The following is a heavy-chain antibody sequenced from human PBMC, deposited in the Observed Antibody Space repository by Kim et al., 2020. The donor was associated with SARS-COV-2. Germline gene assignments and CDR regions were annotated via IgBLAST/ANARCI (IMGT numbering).Heavy chain of an antibody. J-gene: IGHJ4*02. CDR3: AGVYYSDRSGYFLLDF. CDR1: GGTFYSYA. V-gene: IGHV1-69*13. Sequence: SVKVSCKASGGTFYSYAISWVRQAPGQGLEWMGGIIPIFGTLNYAQKFQGRVTITADESTSTAYMELSSLTSEDTAVYYCAGVYYSDRSGYFLLDFWGQGTLVTVSS. D-gene: IGHD3-22*01. CDR2: IIPIFGTL.